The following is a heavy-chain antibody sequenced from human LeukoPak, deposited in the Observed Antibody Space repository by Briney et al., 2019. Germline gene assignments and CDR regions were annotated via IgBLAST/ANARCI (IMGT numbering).Heavy chain of an antibody. CDR2: ISGYNGTT. J-gene: IGHJ4*02. D-gene: IGHD6-19*01. CDR1: GYTFTSYG. CDR3: ARAGGSGWYLGAYFDY. V-gene: IGHV1-18*01. Sequence: GASVTVSRKASGYTFTSYGISWVRQAPAQGLEWMGWISGYNGTTNNAQRLQGRVTMTTDTATSTAYMELRSLRSDAAAEYYCARAGGSGWYLGAYFDYWGQGTLVTVSS.